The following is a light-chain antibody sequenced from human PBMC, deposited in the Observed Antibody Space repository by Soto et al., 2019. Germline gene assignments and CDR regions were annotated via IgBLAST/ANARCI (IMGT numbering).Light chain of an antibody. J-gene: IGLJ1*01. V-gene: IGLV2-14*03. CDR1: SSDIGGYNY. CDR3: SSYTSSTTPRV. CDR2: DVT. Sequence: QSVLTQPASVSGSPGQSISISCTGTSSDIGGYNYVSWYQQHPGKAPKLMIYDVTSRPSGVSNRFSGSKSGNTASLTISGLQADDEADYYCSSYTSSTTPRVFGTGTKLTVL.